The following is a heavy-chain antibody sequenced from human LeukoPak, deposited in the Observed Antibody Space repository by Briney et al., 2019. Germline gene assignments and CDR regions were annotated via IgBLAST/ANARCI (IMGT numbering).Heavy chain of an antibody. J-gene: IGHJ4*02. CDR2: ITSNGDHM. Sequence: PGGSLRLSCAASGLIFTKYYMNWVRQAPGKGLEWVSSITSNGDHMYYADSVKGRFTISRDNAKNSLYLQMNSLRAEDTAVYYCARGIWSTTLTAYYLDYWGQGTLVTVSS. D-gene: IGHD2-21*02. CDR1: GLIFTKYY. V-gene: IGHV3-21*01. CDR3: ARGIWSTTLTAYYLDY.